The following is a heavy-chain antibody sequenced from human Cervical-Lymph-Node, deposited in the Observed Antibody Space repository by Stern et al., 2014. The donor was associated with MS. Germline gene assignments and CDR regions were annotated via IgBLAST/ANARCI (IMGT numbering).Heavy chain of an antibody. CDR2: LFSSGAS. CDR3: ARQTSVTSSLNFYYGMDV. Sequence: QLQLQESGPGLVKPSETLSLTCTVSVGSISDYYWNWIRQPAGKGLEWIGRLFSSGASNYTPSLRSRVTMSVDTPKIQFSLKLTSLSAADTAVYYCARQTSVTSSLNFYYGMDVWGQGTTVTVSS. V-gene: IGHV4-4*07. D-gene: IGHD4-17*01. J-gene: IGHJ6*02. CDR1: VGSISDYY.